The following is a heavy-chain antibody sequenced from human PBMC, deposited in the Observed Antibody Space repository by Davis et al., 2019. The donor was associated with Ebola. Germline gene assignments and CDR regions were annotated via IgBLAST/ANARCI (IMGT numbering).Heavy chain of an antibody. CDR2: ISGSGGST. V-gene: IGHV3-23*01. D-gene: IGHD2-15*01. CDR1: RFTFSIYS. J-gene: IGHJ4*02. Sequence: GESLKISCAASRFTFSIYSMNWVRQAPGKGLEWVSAISGSGGSTYYADSVKGRFTISRDNSKNTLYLQMNSLRAEDTAVYYCAKVGHIVVVVAATGLFDYWGQGTLVTVSS. CDR3: AKVGHIVVVVAATGLFDY.